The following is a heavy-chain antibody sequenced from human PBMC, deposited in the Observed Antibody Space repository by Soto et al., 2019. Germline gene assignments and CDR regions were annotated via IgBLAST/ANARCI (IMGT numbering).Heavy chain of an antibody. CDR1: GGSIGSSSYY. CDR3: ASIAAPGTTHFDF. D-gene: IGHD6-13*01. J-gene: IGHJ4*02. V-gene: IGHV4-39*01. Sequence: SETLSLTCTVSGGSIGSSSYYWGWIRQSPGKGLEWIGNIYYSGNTFYNPSLQSRVAISVDTSKNQFYLHLSSVTAADTAIFYCASIAAPGTTHFDFWGQGTLVTVSS. CDR2: IYYSGNT.